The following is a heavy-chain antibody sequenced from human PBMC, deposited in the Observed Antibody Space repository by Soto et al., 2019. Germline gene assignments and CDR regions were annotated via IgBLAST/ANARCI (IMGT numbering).Heavy chain of an antibody. CDR3: AKAHGLQSKGYYYYGMDV. D-gene: IGHD4-4*01. Sequence: PGGSLRLSCAASGFTFSSYGMHWVRQAPGKGPEWVAVISYDGSNKYYADSVKGRFTISRDNSKNTLYLQMNSLRAEDTAVYYCAKAHGLQSKGYYYYGMDVWGQGTTVTVSS. CDR2: ISYDGSNK. V-gene: IGHV3-30*18. J-gene: IGHJ6*02. CDR1: GFTFSSYG.